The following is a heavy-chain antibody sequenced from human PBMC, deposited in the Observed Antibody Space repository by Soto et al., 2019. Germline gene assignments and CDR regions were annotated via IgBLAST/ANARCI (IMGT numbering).Heavy chain of an antibody. D-gene: IGHD1-26*01. V-gene: IGHV3-23*01. J-gene: IGHJ4*02. CDR3: TKSHSGSYLSIFDC. CDR1: GFTFSNYA. CDR2: ISTTGSST. Sequence: GGSLRLSCAASGFTFSNYAMTWLRQVPGKGLEWVSGISTTGSSTYYADSVKGRFTISRDSSKSTVYLQMNSLRAEDTAVYYCTKSHSGSYLSIFDCWGQGTQVTVSS.